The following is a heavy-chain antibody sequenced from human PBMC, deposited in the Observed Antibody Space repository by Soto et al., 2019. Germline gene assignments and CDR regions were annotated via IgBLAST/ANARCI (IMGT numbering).Heavy chain of an antibody. J-gene: IGHJ6*03. Sequence: GASVKVSWEASCYTFTRYGIQWVRQAPGQRLEWMGWISAYNGNTNYAQKLQGRVTMTTDTSTSTAYMELRSLRSDDTAVYYCARVGGDSSSWSYYYYYMDVWGKGTTVTVSS. D-gene: IGHD6-13*01. CDR1: CYTFTRYG. V-gene: IGHV1-18*01. CDR2: ISAYNGNT. CDR3: ARVGGDSSSWSYYYYYMDV.